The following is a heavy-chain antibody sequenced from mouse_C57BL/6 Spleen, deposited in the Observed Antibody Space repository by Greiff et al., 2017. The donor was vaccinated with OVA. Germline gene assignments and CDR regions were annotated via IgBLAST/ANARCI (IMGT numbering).Heavy chain of an antibody. V-gene: IGHV1-54*01. CDR3: ARSGTGHYFDD. Sequence: QVQLQQSGAELVRPGTSVKVSCKASGYAFTNYLIEWVKQRPGQGLEWIGVINPGSGGTNYNEKFKGKATLTADKSSSTAYMQLSSLTSEDSAVYFCARSGTGHYFDDWGQGTTLTVSS. J-gene: IGHJ2*01. CDR1: GYAFTNYL. CDR2: INPGSGGT. D-gene: IGHD4-1*01.